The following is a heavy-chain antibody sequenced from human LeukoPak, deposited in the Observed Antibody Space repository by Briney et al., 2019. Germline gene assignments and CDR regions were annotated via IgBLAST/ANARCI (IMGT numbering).Heavy chain of an antibody. J-gene: IGHJ6*02. V-gene: IGHV1-18*01. CDR3: ARDEIFSYYYGMDV. CDR1: GYTFTSYG. CDR2: IGAYNGNT. Sequence: GASVNVSCTASGYTFTSYGISWVRQAPGQGLEWMGWIGAYNGNTNYAQKLQGRVTTTTDTSTSTAYMELRSLRSDDTAVYYCARDEIFSYYYGMDVWGQGTTVTVSS. D-gene: IGHD3-3*01.